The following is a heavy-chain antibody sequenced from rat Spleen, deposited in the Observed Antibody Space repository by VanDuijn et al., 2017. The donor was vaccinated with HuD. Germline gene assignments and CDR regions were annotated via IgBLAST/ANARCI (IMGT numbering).Heavy chain of an antibody. J-gene: IGHJ2*01. D-gene: IGHD1-4*01. CDR1: GFTFSDYA. Sequence: EVQLVESGGGLVQPGNSLKLSCAASGFTFSDYAMAWVRQAPTKGLEWVTYISTGGGSYYRNSVKGRFTISRDNAESTLFLQMDSLRSEDTATYYCTTGVYPGNFDYWGQGVMVTVSS. CDR3: TTGVYPGNFDY. V-gene: IGHV5-27*01. CDR2: ISTGGGS.